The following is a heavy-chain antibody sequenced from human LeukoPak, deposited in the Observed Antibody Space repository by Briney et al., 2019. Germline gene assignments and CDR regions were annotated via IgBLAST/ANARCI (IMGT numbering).Heavy chain of an antibody. V-gene: IGHV1-46*03. CDR1: RYTFTSYY. D-gene: IGHD1-26*01. J-gene: IGHJ5*02. CDR2: INPSGGST. CDR3: ARDFGWWELLSWFDP. Sequence: GASVKVSCKASRYTFTSYYMHWVRQAPGQGLEWMGIINPSGGSTSYAQKFQGRVTMTRDTSTSTVYMELSSLRSEDTAVYYCARDFGWWELLSWFDPWGQGTLVTVSS.